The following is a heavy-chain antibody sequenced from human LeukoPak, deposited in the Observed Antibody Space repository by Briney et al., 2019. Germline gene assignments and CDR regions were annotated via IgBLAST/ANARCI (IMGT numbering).Heavy chain of an antibody. CDR2: IYYSGST. Sequence: SETLSLTCTVSRGSISSYYWSWIRQPPGKGLEWIGYIYYSGSTNYNPSLKSRVTISVDTSKNQFSLKLSSVTAADTAVYYCARDRATYYDFWSGYYTGILRYYYYGMDVWGQGTTVTVSS. CDR3: ARDRATYYDFWSGYYTGILRYYYYGMDV. D-gene: IGHD3-3*01. J-gene: IGHJ6*02. CDR1: RGSISSYY. V-gene: IGHV4-59*01.